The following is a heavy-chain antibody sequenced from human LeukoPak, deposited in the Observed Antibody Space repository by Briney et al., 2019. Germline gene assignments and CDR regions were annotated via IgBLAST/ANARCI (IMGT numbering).Heavy chain of an antibody. CDR3: ARDGPPLQTTIFGVGHDAFDI. CDR1: GYTFSGYY. V-gene: IGHV1-2*02. D-gene: IGHD3-3*01. J-gene: IGHJ3*02. CDR2: IKPDSGDT. Sequence: GASVKVSCKASGYTFSGYYIHWVRQAPGQGLEWMGLIKPDSGDTNYAQKFQGRVTITADESTSTAYMELSSLRSEDTAVYYCARDGPPLQTTIFGVGHDAFDIWGQGTMVTVSS.